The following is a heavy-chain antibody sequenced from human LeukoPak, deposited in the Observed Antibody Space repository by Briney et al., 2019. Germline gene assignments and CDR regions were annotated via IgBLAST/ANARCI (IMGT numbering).Heavy chain of an antibody. J-gene: IGHJ4*02. CDR2: IYHTGST. CDR3: AKIGYCSTTTCYSTVFDS. V-gene: IGHV4-39*01. CDR1: GGSIRSSYYY. Sequence: SETLSLTCTVSGGSIRSSYYYWGWIRQPPGKGLQWIGSIYHTGSTYYSPSLKSRVTISVDTSKNQFSLKLNFVTAADTAVYYCAKIGYCSTTTCYSTVFDSWGQGTLVTVSS. D-gene: IGHD2-2*01.